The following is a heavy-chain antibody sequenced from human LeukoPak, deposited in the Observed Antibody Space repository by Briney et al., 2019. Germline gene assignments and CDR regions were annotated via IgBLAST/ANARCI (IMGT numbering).Heavy chain of an antibody. D-gene: IGHD3-3*01. CDR1: RYTFTSYG. J-gene: IGHJ4*02. Sequence: GASVKVSCKASRYTFTSYGMHWVRQAPGQRLEWMGWINAGNGDTKYSQKLQGRVTITRDTSASTAYMDLSSLRSEDTAVYYCARDQGADYDFWRPAISPGGPFDCWGQGTLVTVSS. CDR2: INAGNGDT. V-gene: IGHV1-3*01. CDR3: ARDQGADYDFWRPAISPGGPFDC.